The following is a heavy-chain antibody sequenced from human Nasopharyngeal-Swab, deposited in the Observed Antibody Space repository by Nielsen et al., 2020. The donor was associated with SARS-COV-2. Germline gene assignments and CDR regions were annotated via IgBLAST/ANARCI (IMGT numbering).Heavy chain of an antibody. D-gene: IGHD5-12*01. CDR3: ARGEHVDIVAHYMDV. J-gene: IGHJ6*03. CDR1: GFTFSSYA. Sequence: GESLKISCAASGFTFSSYAMSWVRQAPGKGLEWVSAISGSGGSTYYADSVKGRFTISRDNSKNTLYLQMNSLRAEDTAVYYCARGEHVDIVAHYMDVWGKGTTVTVSS. CDR2: ISGSGGST. V-gene: IGHV3-23*01.